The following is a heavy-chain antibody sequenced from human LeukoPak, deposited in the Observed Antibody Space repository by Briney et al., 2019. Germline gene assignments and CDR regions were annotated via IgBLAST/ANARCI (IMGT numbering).Heavy chain of an antibody. Sequence: SETLPLTCAVYGGSFSGYYWSWIRQPPGKGLEWIGEINHSGSTNYNPSLKSRVTISVDTSKNQFSLKLSSVTAADTAVYYCARGLYDAFDIWGQGTMVTVSS. CDR2: INHSGST. J-gene: IGHJ3*02. CDR1: GGSFSGYY. CDR3: ARGLYDAFDI. V-gene: IGHV4-34*01.